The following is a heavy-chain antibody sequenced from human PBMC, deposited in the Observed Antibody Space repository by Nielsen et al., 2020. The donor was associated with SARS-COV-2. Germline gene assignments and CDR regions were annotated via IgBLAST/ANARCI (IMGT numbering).Heavy chain of an antibody. CDR1: GYTFTSYG. J-gene: IGHJ6*02. D-gene: IGHD3-3*01. CDR2: ISAYNGNT. CDR3: AREPIGVTIFGVVSYYYYGMDV. Sequence: ASVKVSCKASGYTFTSYGISWVRQAPGQGLEWMGWISAYNGNTNYAQKLQGRVTMTTDKSTSTAYMELSSLRSEDTAVYYCAREPIGVTIFGVVSYYYYGMDVWGQGTTVTVSS. V-gene: IGHV1-18*01.